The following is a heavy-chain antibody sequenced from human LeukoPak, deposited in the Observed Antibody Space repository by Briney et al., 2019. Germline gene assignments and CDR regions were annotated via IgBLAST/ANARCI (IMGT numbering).Heavy chain of an antibody. J-gene: IGHJ4*02. V-gene: IGHV4-34*01. CDR3: ARGRRSNCSGGSCYVMGY. CDR1: GGSFSGYY. D-gene: IGHD2-15*01. Sequence: PSETLSLTCAVYGGSFSGYYWSWIRQPPGKGLEWIGEINHSGSTNYNPSLKSRVTISVDTSKNQFSLKLRSVTAADTAVYYCARGRRSNCSGGSCYVMGYWGQGTLVTVSS. CDR2: INHSGST.